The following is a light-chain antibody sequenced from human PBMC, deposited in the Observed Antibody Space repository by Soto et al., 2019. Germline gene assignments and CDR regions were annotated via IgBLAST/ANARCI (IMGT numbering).Light chain of an antibody. V-gene: IGLV2-14*01. J-gene: IGLJ2*01. Sequence: QSVLTQPASVSGSPGQSITISCTGTSSDVGGYNYVSWYQQHPGKAPKLMIYDVSNRPSGVSNRFSGSKSGNTASLTISGLQAEDEADYYCSSYTSSSVVFGGGTKLTDL. CDR2: DVS. CDR1: SSDVGGYNY. CDR3: SSYTSSSVV.